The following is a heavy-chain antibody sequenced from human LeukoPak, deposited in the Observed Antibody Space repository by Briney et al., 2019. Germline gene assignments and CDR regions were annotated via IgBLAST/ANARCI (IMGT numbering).Heavy chain of an antibody. Sequence: GGSLRLSCAASGLTFRSYGMHWVRQAPGKGLEWVAFIRYDGSHKYYADSVKGRFTISRDNSKNTLYLQMNSLRAEDTAVYYCAKEDCGSTSCYSHRPREFDYWGQGTLVTVSS. V-gene: IGHV3-30*02. CDR2: IRYDGSHK. J-gene: IGHJ4*02. D-gene: IGHD2-2*01. CDR3: AKEDCGSTSCYSHRPREFDY. CDR1: GLTFRSYG.